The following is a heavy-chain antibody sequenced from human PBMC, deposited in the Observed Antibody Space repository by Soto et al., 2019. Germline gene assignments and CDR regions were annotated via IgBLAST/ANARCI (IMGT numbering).Heavy chain of an antibody. Sequence: QAQLVQSGAEVKKPGASVKVSCKASGYSFTTYIISWVRQTAGQGLEWMGWIAAYNGNPNYPQNLQGRVTMTIDPSTSTAYRELTSLRSDDTAVYYCARIAAESDFAMDVWGQGTTVTVSS. D-gene: IGHD6-25*01. CDR3: ARIAAESDFAMDV. V-gene: IGHV1-18*01. CDR2: IAAYNGNP. CDR1: GYSFTTYI. J-gene: IGHJ6*02.